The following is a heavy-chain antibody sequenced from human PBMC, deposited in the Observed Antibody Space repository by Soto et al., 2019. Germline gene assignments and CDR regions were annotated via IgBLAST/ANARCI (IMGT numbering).Heavy chain of an antibody. CDR3: ARASKGTIYSPHAFDI. D-gene: IGHD2-21*01. Sequence: GGSLRLSCAASGFAVSSNYMSWVRQAPGKGLEWVSLIYSGGTTYYADSVKGRFTISRDNSKNTLYLQMNSLRAEDTAVYYCARASKGTIYSPHAFDIWGQGTMLTVSS. J-gene: IGHJ3*02. V-gene: IGHV3-53*01. CDR1: GFAVSSNY. CDR2: IYSGGTT.